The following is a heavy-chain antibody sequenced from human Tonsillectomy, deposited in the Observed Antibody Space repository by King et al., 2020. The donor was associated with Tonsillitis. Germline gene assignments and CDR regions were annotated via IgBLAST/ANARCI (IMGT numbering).Heavy chain of an antibody. CDR2: ISHDASDK. CDR1: GFIFTSYA. D-gene: IGHD3-22*01. J-gene: IGHJ4*02. CDR3: AITYDSSGYYYNARDY. Sequence: VQLVESGGGVVEPGKSLRLSCAVSGFIFTSYAIHWVRQAPGKGLEWVAVISHDASDKYCADSVKGRFTVSRDNSKSTLYLQMNSLRAADTAVYYCAITYDSSGYYYNARDYWGQGTLVTVSS. V-gene: IGHV3-30-3*01.